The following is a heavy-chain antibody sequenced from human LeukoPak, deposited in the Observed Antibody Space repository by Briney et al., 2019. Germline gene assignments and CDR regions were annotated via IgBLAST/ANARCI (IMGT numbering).Heavy chain of an antibody. D-gene: IGHD4-17*01. J-gene: IGHJ3*02. Sequence: ASVKVSCKASGYTFTTYGLSWVRQAPGQGLEWLGCISTYDDNIKYAQSLQGRLTLTIDTSTSTAYMELRSLTSDDTAVYYCARDTLVYADSPDAFDIWGQGTMVTVSS. CDR2: ISTYDDNI. CDR3: ARDTLVYADSPDAFDI. CDR1: GYTFTTYG. V-gene: IGHV1-18*01.